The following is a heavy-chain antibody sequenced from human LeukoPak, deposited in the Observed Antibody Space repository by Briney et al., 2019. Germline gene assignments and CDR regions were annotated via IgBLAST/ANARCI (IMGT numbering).Heavy chain of an antibody. D-gene: IGHD1-20*01. CDR2: IFYSGST. CDR1: GGSISSSSFY. V-gene: IGHV4-39*07. J-gene: IGHJ5*02. CDR3: ARAGLTGRYNWFDP. Sequence: PSETLSLTCTVSGGSISSSSFYWGWIRQPPGKGLEWIGSIFYSGSTYYNSSLKSRVTISVDTSKNQFSLKLSSVTAADTAVYYCARAGLTGRYNWFDPWGQGTLVTVSS.